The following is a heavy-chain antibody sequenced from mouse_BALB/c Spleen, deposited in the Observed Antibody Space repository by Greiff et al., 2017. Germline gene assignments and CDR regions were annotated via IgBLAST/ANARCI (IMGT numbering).Heavy chain of an antibody. CDR1: GFYIKDTY. V-gene: IGHV14-3*02. CDR3: ARLGYYVEDY. J-gene: IGHJ2*01. Sequence: VQLQQSGAELVKPGASVKLSCTASGFYIKDTYMHWVKQRPEQGLEWIGRIDPANGNTKYDPKFQGKATITADTSSNTAYLQLSSLTSEDTAVYYCARLGYYVEDYWGQGTTLTVSS. D-gene: IGHD2-3*01. CDR2: IDPANGNT.